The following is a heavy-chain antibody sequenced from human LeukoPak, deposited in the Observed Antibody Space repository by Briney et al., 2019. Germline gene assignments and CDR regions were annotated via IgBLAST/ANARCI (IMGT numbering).Heavy chain of an antibody. Sequence: GGSLRLSCAASGFTFSSYAMSWVRQAPGKGLEWVSAISGSGGSTYYADSVKGRFTTSRDNSKNTLYLQMNSLRAEDTAVYYCAKGTTFGGVIVIPPYFDYWGQGTLVTVSS. D-gene: IGHD3-16*02. CDR1: GFTFSSYA. CDR2: ISGSGGST. V-gene: IGHV3-23*01. CDR3: AKGTTFGGVIVIPPYFDY. J-gene: IGHJ4*02.